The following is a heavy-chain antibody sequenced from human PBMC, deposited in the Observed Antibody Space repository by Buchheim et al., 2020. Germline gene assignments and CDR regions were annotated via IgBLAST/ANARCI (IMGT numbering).Heavy chain of an antibody. Sequence: QVQLQESGPGLVKPSETLSLTCTVSGGSISSYYWSWIRKPPGKGLEWIGYIYYSGSTNYNPSLKSRVTISVDTSKNQFSLKLSSVTAAYTAVYYCARGDGFGYCSGGSCYSEGDYYLDYWGQGTL. J-gene: IGHJ4*02. CDR1: GGSISSYY. CDR3: ARGDGFGYCSGGSCYSEGDYYLDY. CDR2: IYYSGST. D-gene: IGHD2-15*01. V-gene: IGHV4-59*01.